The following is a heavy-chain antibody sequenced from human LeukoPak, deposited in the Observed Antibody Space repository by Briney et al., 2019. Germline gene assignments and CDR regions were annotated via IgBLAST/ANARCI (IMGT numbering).Heavy chain of an antibody. J-gene: IGHJ6*02. CDR1: GGSISSYY. CDR2: IYYSGST. CDR3: ARDIGGMDV. D-gene: IGHD2-15*01. V-gene: IGHV4-59*01. Sequence: SETLSLTCTVSGGSISSYYWSWIRQPPGKGLEWIGYIYYSGSTNYNPSLKSRVTISVDTSKNQFSLKLSSVAAADTAVYYCARDIGGMDVWGQGTTVTVSS.